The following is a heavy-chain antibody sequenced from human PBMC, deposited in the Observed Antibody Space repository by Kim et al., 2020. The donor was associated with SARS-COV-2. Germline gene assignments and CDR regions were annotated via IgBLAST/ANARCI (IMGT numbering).Heavy chain of an antibody. CDR2: IWYDGSNK. J-gene: IGHJ6*02. CDR3: ARDVYGMDV. Sequence: GGCLRLSCAASGFTFSLYGMHWVRQAPGKGLEWVAVIWYDGSNKYYVDSVKGRFTISRDNSKNTLYLQMNSLRAEDTAVYYCARDVYGMDVWGQGTTVTVSS. CDR1: GFTFSLYG. V-gene: IGHV3-33*01.